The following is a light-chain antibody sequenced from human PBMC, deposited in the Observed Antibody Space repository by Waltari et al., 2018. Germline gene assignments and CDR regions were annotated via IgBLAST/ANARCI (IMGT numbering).Light chain of an antibody. V-gene: IGLV2-11*01. CDR1: STDISGFRY. J-gene: IGLJ1*01. CDR3: CSYAGSHNFA. CDR2: EVN. Sequence: QSALTQPRSLSGSPGQSVTISCTGRSTDISGFRYVSWYQLRPGEGPRLIMSEVNRRPSEVPDRFSGSASGYRASLTISGLQTDDEGYYYCCSYAGSHNFAFGTGTEVTV.